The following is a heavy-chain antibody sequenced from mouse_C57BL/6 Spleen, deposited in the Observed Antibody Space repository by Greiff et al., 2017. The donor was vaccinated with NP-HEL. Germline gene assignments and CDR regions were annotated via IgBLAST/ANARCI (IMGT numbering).Heavy chain of an antibody. CDR1: GFSLTSYA. CDR2: IWTGGGT. Sequence: VKLVESGPGLVAPSQSLSITCTVSGFSLTSYAISWVRQPPGKGLEWLGEIWTGGGTNYNSALKSRLSISKDNSKSQVFLKMNSLQTDDTARYYCARGLLGAMDYWGQGTSVTVSS. CDR3: ARGLLGAMDY. D-gene: IGHD1-1*01. J-gene: IGHJ4*01. V-gene: IGHV2-9-1*01.